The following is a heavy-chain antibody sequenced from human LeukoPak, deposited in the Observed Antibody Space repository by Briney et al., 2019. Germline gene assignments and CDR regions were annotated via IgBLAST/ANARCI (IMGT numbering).Heavy chain of an antibody. CDR2: INHSGST. V-gene: IGHV4-34*01. CDR3: ARAPRLRFDY. CDR1: GGSLSGYY. D-gene: IGHD4-17*01. J-gene: IGHJ4*02. Sequence: SETLSLTCAVYGGSLSGYYWSWIRQPPGKGLEWIGEINHSGSTNYNPSLKSRVTISVDTSKNQFSLKLSSVTAADTAVYYCARAPRLRFDYWGQGTLVTVSS.